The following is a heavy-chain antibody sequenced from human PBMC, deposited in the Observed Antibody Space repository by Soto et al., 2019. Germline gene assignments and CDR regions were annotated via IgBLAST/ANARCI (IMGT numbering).Heavy chain of an antibody. J-gene: IGHJ4*02. D-gene: IGHD3-9*01. V-gene: IGHV5-51*01. CDR3: ERNALLDSIRTPQEFDY. CDR2: IYPGDSDT. CDR1: GYSFTSYW. Sequence: GESLKISCKGSGYSFTSYWIGWVRQVPGKGLEWMGIIYPGDSDTRYSPSFQGQVTISADKSISTAYLQWSSLKASDTAMYYCERNALLDSIRTPQEFDYWGQGILVNVS.